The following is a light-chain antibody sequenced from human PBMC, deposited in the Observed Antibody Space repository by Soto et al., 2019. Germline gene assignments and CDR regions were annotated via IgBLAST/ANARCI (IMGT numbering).Light chain of an antibody. CDR1: KVEVGGYNY. Sequence: QPALTQPASGAGSPGQSITIACTGKKVEVGGYNYVSWYQNHPGKAPKLLIFEVSNRPSGVSNRFSVHKSGNTASLTISGLQSEDEADYYCASYTSKTTYVFGSGTNVTVL. CDR2: EVS. CDR3: ASYTSKTTYV. V-gene: IGLV2-14*01. J-gene: IGLJ1*01.